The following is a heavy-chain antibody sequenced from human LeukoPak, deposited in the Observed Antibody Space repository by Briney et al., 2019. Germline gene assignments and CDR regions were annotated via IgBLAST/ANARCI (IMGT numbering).Heavy chain of an antibody. J-gene: IGHJ4*02. Sequence: GGSLRLSCAASGFTFSSYAMSWVRQAPGKGLEWVSAISGSCGSTYYADSVKGRFTISRDNSKNTLYLQMNSLRAEDTAVYYCAKDQRTTVTAFIEYWGEGTPVTVSS. V-gene: IGHV3-23*01. CDR1: GFTFSSYA. D-gene: IGHD4-17*01. CDR2: ISGSCGST. CDR3: AKDQRTTVTAFIEY.